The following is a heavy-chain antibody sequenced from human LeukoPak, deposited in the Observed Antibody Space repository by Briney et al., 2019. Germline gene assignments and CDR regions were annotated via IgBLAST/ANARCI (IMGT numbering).Heavy chain of an antibody. V-gene: IGHV1-69*13. CDR1: GGTFSSYA. CDR3: ARNRGEWLERYYYYYMDV. J-gene: IGHJ6*03. CDR2: IIPIFGTA. Sequence: GASVKDSCKASGGTFSSYAISWVRQAPGQGLEWMGGIIPIFGTANYAQKFQGRVTITADESTSTAYMELSSLRSEDTAVYYCARNRGEWLERYYYYYMDVWGKGTTVTVSS. D-gene: IGHD6-19*01.